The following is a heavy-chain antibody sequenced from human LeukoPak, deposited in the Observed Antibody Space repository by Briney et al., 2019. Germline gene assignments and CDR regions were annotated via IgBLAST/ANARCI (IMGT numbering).Heavy chain of an antibody. CDR3: ARSGPYDSSGYASD. CDR1: GSTFSSYA. Sequence: GASVKVSCKASGSTFSSYAISWVRQAPGQGLEWMGRIIPILGIANYAQKFQGRVTITADKSTSTAYMELSSLRSEDTAVYYCARSGPYDSSGYASDWGQGTLVTVSS. J-gene: IGHJ4*02. CDR2: IIPILGIA. D-gene: IGHD3-22*01. V-gene: IGHV1-69*04.